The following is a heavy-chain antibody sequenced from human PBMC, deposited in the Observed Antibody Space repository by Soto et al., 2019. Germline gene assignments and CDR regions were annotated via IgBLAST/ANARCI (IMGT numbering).Heavy chain of an antibody. CDR1: GFTFSTYG. J-gene: IGHJ6*01. Sequence: QVQLVESGGGVVQPGRSLRLSCAASGFTFSTYGMQWVRQAPGKGLEWVAVIWYDGSNKYYADSMKGRFTMSRDNSKNALYLQMNSLRAEDTAVYYCARVGCTGGSCRRYSYYAMDVWGHGTTVTGSS. V-gene: IGHV3-33*01. D-gene: IGHD2-15*01. CDR2: IWYDGSNK. CDR3: ARVGCTGGSCRRYSYYAMDV.